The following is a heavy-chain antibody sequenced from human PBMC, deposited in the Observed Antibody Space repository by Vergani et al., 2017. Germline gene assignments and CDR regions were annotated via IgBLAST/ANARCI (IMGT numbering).Heavy chain of an antibody. V-gene: IGHV3-7*04. CDR3: ARGWGYCSSTSFYVGGSWYYYYYVMDV. CDR1: GFTFSSYW. Sequence: EVQLVESGGGLVQPGGSLRLSCAASGFTFSSYWMSWVRQAPGKGLEWVANIKQDGSEKYYVDSVKGRFTISRDNAKNSLYLQMNSLRAEDTAVYYCARGWGYCSSTSFYVGGSWYYYYYVMDVWGQ. J-gene: IGHJ6*02. D-gene: IGHD2-2*01. CDR2: IKQDGSEK.